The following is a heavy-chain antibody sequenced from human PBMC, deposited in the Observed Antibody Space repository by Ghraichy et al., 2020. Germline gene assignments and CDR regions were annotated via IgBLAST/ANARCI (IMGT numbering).Heavy chain of an antibody. V-gene: IGHV4-39*01. CDR3: AGKSWDGRKKRGVNYFDY. CDR2: IYYSGST. D-gene: IGHD6-13*01. Sequence: SETLSLTCTVSGGSISSSSYYWGWIRQPPGKGLEWIGSIYYSGSTYYNPSLKSRVTISVDTSKNQFSLKLSSVTAADTAVYYCAGKSWDGRKKRGVNYFDYWGQGTLVTVSS. CDR1: GGSISSSSYY. J-gene: IGHJ4*02.